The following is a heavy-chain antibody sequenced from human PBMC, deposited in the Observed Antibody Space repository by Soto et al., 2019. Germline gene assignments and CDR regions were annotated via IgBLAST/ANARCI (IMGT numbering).Heavy chain of an antibody. D-gene: IGHD3-9*01. CDR3: ARDPAHYDILTGFLPYGMDV. CDR2: IYYSGST. J-gene: IGHJ6*02. CDR1: GGSVSSGSYY. Sequence: PSETLSLTCTASGGSVSSGSYYWSWIRQSPGKGLEWIGYIYYSGSTNYNPSLKSRVTISVDTSKNQFSLKLSSVTAADTAVYYCARDPAHYDILTGFLPYGMDVWGQGTTVTVSS. V-gene: IGHV4-61*01.